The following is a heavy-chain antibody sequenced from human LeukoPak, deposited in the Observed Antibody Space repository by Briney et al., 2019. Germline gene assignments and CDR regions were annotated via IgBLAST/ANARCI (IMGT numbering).Heavy chain of an antibody. V-gene: IGHV1-2*02. CDR1: AYTLSGYY. Sequence: ASVKVSCKASAYTLSGYYMHWVRQAPGQGLELMGWINPKSGATNYAQKFQGRVTMTWDTSINTTFMELSRLRSDDTAVYYCARRIAVAGSPVYYFDYWGQGTLVTVSS. J-gene: IGHJ4*02. D-gene: IGHD6-19*01. CDR2: INPKSGAT. CDR3: ARRIAVAGSPVYYFDY.